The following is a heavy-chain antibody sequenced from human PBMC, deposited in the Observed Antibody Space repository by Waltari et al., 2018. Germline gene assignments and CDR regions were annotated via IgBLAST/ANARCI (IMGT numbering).Heavy chain of an antibody. D-gene: IGHD2-2*01. J-gene: IGHJ6*03. V-gene: IGHV4-59*01. CDR2: IYYSGST. CDR1: GGSISSYY. Sequence: QVQLQESGPGLVKPSETLSLTCTVSGGSISSYYWSWIRQPPGKGLEWIGYIYYSGSTTSNPSLKSRVTISVDTSKNQFSLKLSSVTAADTAVYYCARGFGDYCSSTSCWHHDSVYYMDVWGKGTTVTISS. CDR3: ARGFGDYCSSTSCWHHDSVYYMDV.